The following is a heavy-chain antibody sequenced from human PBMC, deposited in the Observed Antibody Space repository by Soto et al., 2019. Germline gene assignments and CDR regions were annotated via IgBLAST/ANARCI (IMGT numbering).Heavy chain of an antibody. D-gene: IGHD5-12*01. V-gene: IGHV1-18*01. CDR3: ARERTISGYHHDAFAI. CDR1: GYTFTSYG. Sequence: ASVKVSCKASGYTFTSYGISWVRQAPGQGLEWMGWISAYNGNTNYAQKLQGRVTMTTDTSTSTAYMELRSLRSDDTAVYYCARERTISGYHHDAFAIWGQGTMVTVSS. J-gene: IGHJ3*02. CDR2: ISAYNGNT.